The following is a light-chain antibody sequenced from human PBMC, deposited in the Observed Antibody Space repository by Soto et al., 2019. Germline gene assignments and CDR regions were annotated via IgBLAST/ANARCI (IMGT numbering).Light chain of an antibody. CDR1: SSNIGSHT. Sequence: QSVLTQPPSASGTPGQRVTISCSGGSSNIGSHTVNWYQHLPGTAPKLLIYSNNQRPSGVPDRFSGSVSGTSASLAISGLQSEDGADYYCAAWHDSLNGPVFGGGTKLTVL. V-gene: IGLV1-44*01. CDR3: AAWHDSLNGPV. CDR2: SNN. J-gene: IGLJ2*01.